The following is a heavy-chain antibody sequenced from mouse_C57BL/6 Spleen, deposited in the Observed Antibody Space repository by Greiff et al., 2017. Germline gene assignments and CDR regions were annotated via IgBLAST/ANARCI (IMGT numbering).Heavy chain of an antibody. CDR1: GFTFSSYG. Sequence: EVQVVESGGDLVKPGGSLKLSCAASGFTFSSYGMSWVRQTPDKRLEWVATISSGGSYTYYPDSVKGRFTISRDNAKNTLYLQMSSLKSEDTAMYYCARGGNYEKYFDYWGQGTTLTVSS. CDR3: ARGGNYEKYFDY. V-gene: IGHV5-6*01. CDR2: ISSGGSYT. D-gene: IGHD2-1*01. J-gene: IGHJ2*01.